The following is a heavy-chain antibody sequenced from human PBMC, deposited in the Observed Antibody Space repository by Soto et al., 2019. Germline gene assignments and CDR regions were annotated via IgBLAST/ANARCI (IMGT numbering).Heavy chain of an antibody. V-gene: IGHV3-11*01. CDR2: IGITGTPI. D-gene: IGHD4-17*01. Sequence: QVQLVESGGDLVKPGGSLRLSCAASGFTFTDYYMAWVRQAPGKGLEWISYIGITGTPIYYADSVKGRFTISRDNARNSVFLQLDSQTADDTAIYYCARDFAASTGGGIEYWGQGTLVSVSS. CDR3: ARDFAASTGGGIEY. CDR1: GFTFTDYY. J-gene: IGHJ4*02.